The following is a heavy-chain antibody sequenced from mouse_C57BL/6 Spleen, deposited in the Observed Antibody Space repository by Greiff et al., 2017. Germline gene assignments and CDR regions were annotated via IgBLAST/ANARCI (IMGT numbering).Heavy chain of an antibody. CDR2: INPSSGYT. Sequence: QVQLQQSGAELAKPGASVKLSCKASGYTFTSYWMHWVKQRPGQGLEWIGYINPSSGYTKYNQKFKDKDTLTADKSSSTAYMQLSSLTYEDSAVYYCARSLSSMDYWGQGTSVTVSS. J-gene: IGHJ4*01. CDR3: ARSLSSMDY. CDR1: GYTFTSYW. D-gene: IGHD6-5*01. V-gene: IGHV1-7*01.